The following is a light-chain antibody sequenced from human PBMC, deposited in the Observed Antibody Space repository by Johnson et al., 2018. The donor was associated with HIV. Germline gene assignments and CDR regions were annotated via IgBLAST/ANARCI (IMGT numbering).Light chain of an antibody. CDR2: DNN. CDR1: SSNIGNNY. V-gene: IGLV1-51*01. CDR3: ATWDSSLSGGV. J-gene: IGLJ1*01. Sequence: QPVLTQPPSVSAAPGQKVTISCSGSSSNIGNNYVSWYQQLPGTAPKLLIYDNNKRPSGIPDRFSASKSGTSATLGITGLQTGDEADYYCATWDSSLSGGVVGTGTKVTVL.